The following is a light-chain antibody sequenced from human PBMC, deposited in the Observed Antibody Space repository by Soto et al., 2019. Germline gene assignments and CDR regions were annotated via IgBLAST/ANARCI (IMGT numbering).Light chain of an antibody. Sequence: AIQMTQSPSSLSASVGDRVIITCRASQAIRTELGWYQQRPGKAPKLLIYGTSNLHSGVPSRFSGSGSGTDFILTINCLQPEDFATYYCLQDYSYPLTFGQGTRVDVK. CDR1: QAIRTE. V-gene: IGKV1-6*01. J-gene: IGKJ1*01. CDR3: LQDYSYPLT. CDR2: GTS.